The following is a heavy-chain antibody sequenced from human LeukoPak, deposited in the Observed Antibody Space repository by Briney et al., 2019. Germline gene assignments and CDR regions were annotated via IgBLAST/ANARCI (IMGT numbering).Heavy chain of an antibody. J-gene: IGHJ3*02. CDR1: GFTFSSYS. CDR2: ISSSSSYI. CDR3: ARDRLTNDAFDI. Sequence: GGSLRLSCAASGFTFSSYSMNWVRQAPGKGLEWVSSISSSSSYIYYADSVKGRFTISRDNAKNSLYLQMNSLRAVDTAMYYCARDRLTNDAFDIWGQGTMVTVSS. D-gene: IGHD2-8*01. V-gene: IGHV3-21*01.